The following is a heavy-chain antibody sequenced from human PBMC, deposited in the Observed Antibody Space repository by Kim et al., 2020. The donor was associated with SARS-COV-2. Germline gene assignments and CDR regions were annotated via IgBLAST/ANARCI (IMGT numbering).Heavy chain of an antibody. V-gene: IGHV4-30-4*01. CDR1: GGSISSGDYY. J-gene: IGHJ2*01. D-gene: IGHD6-19*01. CDR2: IYYSGST. Sequence: SETLSLTCTVSGGSISSGDYYWSWIRQPPGKGLEWIGYIYYSGSTYYNPSLKSRVTISVDTSKNQFSLKLSSVTAADTAVYYCARVPRGADLWYFDLWGRGTLVTVSS. CDR3: ARVPRGADLWYFDL.